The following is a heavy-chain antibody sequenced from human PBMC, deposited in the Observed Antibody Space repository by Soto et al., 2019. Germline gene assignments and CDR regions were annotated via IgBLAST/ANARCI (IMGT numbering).Heavy chain of an antibody. Sequence: QVQLVQSGAEVKKPGASVKVSCKASGYTFTNYGFSWVRQAPGQGLEWLGWINYKIDYTKYAQKLQDRVTSTADTSTSTDYMELRDLISDDTAVYYCARASDVGPTPGPFDSWGQGTMVTVSS. CDR1: GYTFTNYG. D-gene: IGHD1-1*01. CDR2: INYKIDYT. V-gene: IGHV1-18*01. J-gene: IGHJ3*02. CDR3: ARASDVGPTPGPFDS.